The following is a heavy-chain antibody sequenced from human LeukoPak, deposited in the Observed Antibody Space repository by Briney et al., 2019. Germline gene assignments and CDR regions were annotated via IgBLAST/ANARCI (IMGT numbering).Heavy chain of an antibody. V-gene: IGHV3-23*01. CDR3: AKYSPPLTMIPTGWDY. J-gene: IGHJ4*02. CDR2: ISGSGGST. Sequence: GGSLRLSCAASGFTFSSYAMSWVRQAPGKGLEWVSAISGSGGSTYYAESVKGRFTISRDNSKNTLYLQMNSLRAEDTAVYYCAKYSPPLTMIPTGWDYWGQGTLVTVSS. CDR1: GFTFSSYA. D-gene: IGHD3-22*01.